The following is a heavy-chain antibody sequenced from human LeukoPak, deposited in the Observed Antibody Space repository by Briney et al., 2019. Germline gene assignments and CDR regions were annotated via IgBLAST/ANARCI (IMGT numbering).Heavy chain of an antibody. V-gene: IGHV3-48*01. D-gene: IGHD4-17*01. CDR3: ARVGESDYGYYYYYMDV. Sequence: GGSLRLSCAASGFTFSSYSMNWVRQAPGKGLEWVSYISSSSSTIYYADSVKGRFTISRDNAKNSLYLQMNSLRAEDTAVYYCARVGESDYGYYYYYMDVWGKGTTVTVSS. CDR2: ISSSSSTI. J-gene: IGHJ6*03. CDR1: GFTFSSYS.